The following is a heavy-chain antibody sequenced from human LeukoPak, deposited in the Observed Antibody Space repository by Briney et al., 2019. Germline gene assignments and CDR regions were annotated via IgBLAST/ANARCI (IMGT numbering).Heavy chain of an antibody. CDR1: GFTFSSYW. CDR2: IRYDGSNK. J-gene: IGHJ4*02. CDR3: AKSGTDFDWLFDY. D-gene: IGHD3-9*01. V-gene: IGHV3-30*02. Sequence: GGSLRLSCVASGFTFSSYWMSWVRQAPGKGLEWVAFIRYDGSNKYYADSVKGRFTISRDNSKNTLYLQMNSLRAEDTAVYYCAKSGTDFDWLFDYWGQGTLVTVSS.